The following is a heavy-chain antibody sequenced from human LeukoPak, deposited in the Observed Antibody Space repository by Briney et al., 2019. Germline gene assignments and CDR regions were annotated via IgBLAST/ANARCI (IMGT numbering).Heavy chain of an antibody. V-gene: IGHV4-59*12. CDR1: GGSISSYY. CDR3: ARVRRPLWFGETSNWFDP. Sequence: SETLSLTCTVSGGSISSYYWSWIRQPPGKGLEWIGYIYHSGSTYYNPSLKSRVTISVDRPKNQFSLKLSSVTAADTAVYYCARVRRPLWFGETSNWFDPWGQGTLVTVSS. D-gene: IGHD3-10*01. J-gene: IGHJ5*02. CDR2: IYHSGST.